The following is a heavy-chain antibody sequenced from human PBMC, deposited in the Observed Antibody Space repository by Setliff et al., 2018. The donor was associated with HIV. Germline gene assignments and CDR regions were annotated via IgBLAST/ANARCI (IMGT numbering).Heavy chain of an antibody. J-gene: IGHJ4*02. CDR1: GGSISSGGYF. D-gene: IGHD3-16*02. CDR2: LYYSGEI. Sequence: SETLSLTCTVSGGSISSGGYFWGWIRQPPGKGLEWIGTLYYSGEIRYNPSLKSRVTISVDTSKNQFSLKLSSVTAADTAVYYCARVPPLKAFGGVISLYYFDYWGQGTLVTVSS. CDR3: ARVPPLKAFGGVISLYYFDY. V-gene: IGHV4-39*07.